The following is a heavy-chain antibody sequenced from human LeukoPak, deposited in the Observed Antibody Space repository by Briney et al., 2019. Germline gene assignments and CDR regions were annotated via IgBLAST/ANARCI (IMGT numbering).Heavy chain of an antibody. CDR2: ISSSSSYI. CDR1: GFTLSSYS. Sequence: GGSLRLSCAASGFTLSSYSMNWVRQAPGKGLEWVSSISSSSSYIYYADSVKGRFTISRENAKNSLYLQMNSLRAEDTAVYYCARDPTPYYDFWSGYYMGPIDYWGQGTLVTVSS. J-gene: IGHJ4*02. D-gene: IGHD3-3*01. V-gene: IGHV3-21*01. CDR3: ARDPTPYYDFWSGYYMGPIDY.